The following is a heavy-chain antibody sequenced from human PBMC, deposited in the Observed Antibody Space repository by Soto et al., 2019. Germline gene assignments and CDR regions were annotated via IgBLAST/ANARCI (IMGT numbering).Heavy chain of an antibody. CDR2: IIPIFGTA. D-gene: IGHD2-15*01. Sequence: SVKVSCKASGGTFSSYAISWVRQAPGQGLEWMGGIIPIFGTANYAQKFQGRVTITADESTSTAYMELSSLRSEDTAVYYCARERGPAGNCRYDLDIWGKGTTVTVSS. CDR1: GGTFSSYA. V-gene: IGHV1-69*13. CDR3: ARERGPAGNCRYDLDI. J-gene: IGHJ6*03.